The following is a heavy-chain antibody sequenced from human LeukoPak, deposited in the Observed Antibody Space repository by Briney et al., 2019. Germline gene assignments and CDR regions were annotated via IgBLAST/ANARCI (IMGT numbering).Heavy chain of an antibody. Sequence: PSQTLSLTCTVSGGSISSGSYDWSWIRQPAGKGLEWIGRIYTSGSTNYNPSLKSRVTISVDTSKNQFSLKLSSVTAADTAVYYCALDFDYGGQGTLVTVSS. CDR1: GGSISSGSYD. CDR3: ALDFDY. V-gene: IGHV4-61*02. J-gene: IGHJ4*02. CDR2: IYTSGST.